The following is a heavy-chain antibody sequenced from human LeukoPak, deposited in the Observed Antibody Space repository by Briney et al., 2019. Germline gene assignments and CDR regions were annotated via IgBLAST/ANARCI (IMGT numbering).Heavy chain of an antibody. CDR3: ARQHFASSGNLYFDY. CDR1: GYRFPSYW. CDR2: IYPGHSDT. D-gene: IGHD1-14*01. V-gene: IGHV5-51*01. Sequence: GESLKISCQGSGYRFPSYWIGWVGQVPGKGLGWMGIIYPGHSDTRYSPSFQGQVTISADKSISTAYLQSSSLKASDTAMYYCARQHFASSGNLYFDYWGQGTLVTVSS. J-gene: IGHJ4*02.